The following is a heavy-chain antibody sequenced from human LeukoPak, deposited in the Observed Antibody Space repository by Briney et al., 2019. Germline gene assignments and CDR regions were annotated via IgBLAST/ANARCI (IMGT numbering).Heavy chain of an antibody. CDR2: INHSGST. J-gene: IGHJ3*02. Sequence: GSLRLSCAVSGFSVSGYWMTWVRQAPGKGLEWIGEINHSGSTNYNPSLKSRVTISVDTSKNQFSLKLSSVTAADTAVYYCARGAFARGTTGSAFDIWGQGTMVTVSS. V-gene: IGHV4-34*01. D-gene: IGHD1-1*01. CDR3: ARGAFARGTTGSAFDI. CDR1: GFSVSGYW.